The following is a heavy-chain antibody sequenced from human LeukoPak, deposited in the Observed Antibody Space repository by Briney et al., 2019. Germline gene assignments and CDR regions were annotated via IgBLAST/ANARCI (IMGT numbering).Heavy chain of an antibody. Sequence: GGSLRLSCAASAFTFNSYGMHGVRQAPGQGLEWVTVISYDGSNQYYADYVKGRFTISRDNSKNMLYLQTHSLRAEDTAVYYCAEDRCDTTNCYSGGVLGYFFGSWGQGTLVTVSS. CDR3: AEDRCDTTNCYSGGVLGYFFGS. V-gene: IGHV3-30*18. J-gene: IGHJ4*02. D-gene: IGHD2-2*02. CDR1: AFTFNSYG. CDR2: ISYDGSNQ.